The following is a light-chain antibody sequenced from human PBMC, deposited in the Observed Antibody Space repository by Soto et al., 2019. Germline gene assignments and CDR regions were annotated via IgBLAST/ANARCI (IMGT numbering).Light chain of an antibody. CDR3: QQYGGSPIT. CDR2: GAS. CDR1: QSVDSN. V-gene: IGKV3-20*01. J-gene: IGKJ5*01. Sequence: EILMTQSPATLSVSPGERATLSCRASQSVDSNLAWYQQKPGQAPRLLISGASSRATGIPDRFSGSGSGTDFTLTISRLEPEDFALYYCQQYGGSPITFGQGTRLEI.